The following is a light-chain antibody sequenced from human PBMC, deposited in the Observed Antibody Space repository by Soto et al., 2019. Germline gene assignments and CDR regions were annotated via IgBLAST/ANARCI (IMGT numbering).Light chain of an antibody. CDR2: DVG. CDR1: SSDVGDFNY. CDR3: SSFSSSTTRV. V-gene: IGLV2-14*01. Sequence: QSALTQPASVSGSPGQSITISCTGTSSDVGDFNYVSWYQQHPVKAPKLMIYDVGNRPSGVSIRFSGSKSGSTASLTISGLQAEDEADYYCSSFSSSTTRVFGTGTKVTVL. J-gene: IGLJ1*01.